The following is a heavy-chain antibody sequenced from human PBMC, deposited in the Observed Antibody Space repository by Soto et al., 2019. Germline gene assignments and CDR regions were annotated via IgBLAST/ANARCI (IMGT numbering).Heavy chain of an antibody. D-gene: IGHD3-10*01. J-gene: IGHJ4*02. CDR3: ASSRRDYYYGHGGY. CDR2: IIPIFGTA. Sequence: QVQRVQSGAEVKKPGSSVKVSCKASGGTFSSYAISWVRQAPGQGLEWMGGIIPIFGTANYAQKFQGRVTITAVESTSTAYMELISLRSEDTAVYYCASSRRDYYYGHGGYWGQGTLVTVSS. V-gene: IGHV1-69*12. CDR1: GGTFSSYA.